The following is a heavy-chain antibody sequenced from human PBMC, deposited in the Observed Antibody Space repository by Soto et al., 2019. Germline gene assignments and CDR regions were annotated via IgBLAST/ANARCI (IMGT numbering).Heavy chain of an antibody. CDR2: ISSSSSYI. Sequence: EVQLVESGGGLVKPGGSLRLSCAASGFTFSSYSMNWVRQAPGKGLEWVSSISSSSSYIYYADSVKGRFTISRDNAKKSLYLQMNSLRAEDTAVYYCARGGQWLTFDPWGQGTLVTVSS. CDR1: GFTFSSYS. CDR3: ARGGQWLTFDP. J-gene: IGHJ5*02. D-gene: IGHD6-19*01. V-gene: IGHV3-21*01.